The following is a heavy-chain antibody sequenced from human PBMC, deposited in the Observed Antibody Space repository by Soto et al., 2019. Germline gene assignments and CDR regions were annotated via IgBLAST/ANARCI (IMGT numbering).Heavy chain of an antibody. CDR1: GGSISSGGYY. Sequence: SETLSLTCTVSGGSISSGGYYWSWIRQHPGKGLEWIGYIYYSGSTYYNPSLKSRATISVDTSKNQFSLKLSSVTAADTAVYYCARGLDSSSSSAFGMDVWGQGTTVTVSS. CDR3: ARGLDSSSSSAFGMDV. CDR2: IYYSGST. D-gene: IGHD6-6*01. V-gene: IGHV4-31*03. J-gene: IGHJ6*02.